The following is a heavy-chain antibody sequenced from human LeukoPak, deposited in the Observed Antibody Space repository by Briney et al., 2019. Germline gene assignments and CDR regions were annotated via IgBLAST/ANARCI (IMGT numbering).Heavy chain of an antibody. D-gene: IGHD3-9*01. J-gene: IGHJ4*02. Sequence: SVKVSCKASGGTFSSYAISWVRQAPGQGLEWMGGIIPIFGTANYAQKFQGRVTITADESTSTAYMELSSLRSEDTAVYYCARSYRDYDILTGYYARFDYWGQGTLVTVSS. CDR3: ARSYRDYDILTGYYARFDY. V-gene: IGHV1-69*01. CDR2: IIPIFGTA. CDR1: GGTFSSYA.